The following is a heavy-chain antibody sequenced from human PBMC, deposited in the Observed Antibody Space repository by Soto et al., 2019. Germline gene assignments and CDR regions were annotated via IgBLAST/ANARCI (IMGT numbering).Heavy chain of an antibody. CDR2: INGDGSRT. CDR3: ARGIFGSGTANDY. Sequence: EVQLVESGGGIVQPGGSLRLYCAASGFTFSGSWRHWVRQAPGMGLVWVSRINGDGSRTSYADVVKGRITISRHDAKNTLFLQMNVLRAEDTAVYYCARGIFGSGTANDYWGQGTLVTVSS. CDR1: GFTFSGSW. V-gene: IGHV3-74*01. D-gene: IGHD3-10*01. J-gene: IGHJ4*02.